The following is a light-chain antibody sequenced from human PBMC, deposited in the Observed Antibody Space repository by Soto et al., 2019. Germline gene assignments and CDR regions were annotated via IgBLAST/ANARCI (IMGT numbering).Light chain of an antibody. CDR3: QKSSSIPYT. J-gene: IGKJ2*01. CDR2: AAS. Sequence: DIQMTQSPSSLSASVGDRVTITCRASQTISTYLNWYQQNPGKAPKLLIYAASNLQNGVPSRFIGRGSGTDFTLTISSLQPEDFATYYCQKSSSIPYTFGQGTKLEIK. V-gene: IGKV1-39*01. CDR1: QTISTY.